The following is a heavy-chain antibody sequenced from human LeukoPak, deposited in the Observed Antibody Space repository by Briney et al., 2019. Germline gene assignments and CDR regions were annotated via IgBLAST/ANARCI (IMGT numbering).Heavy chain of an antibody. CDR2: IYPGDSDT. CDR3: ARRTIITGTTVSWFDP. Sequence: GESLKISCKGSGYSFTSYWIGWVRQMPGKGLEWMEIIYPGDSDTRYSPSFQGQVTISADKSISTAYLQWSSLKASDTAMYYCARRTIITGTTVSWFDPWGQGTLVTVSS. V-gene: IGHV5-51*01. CDR1: GYSFTSYW. J-gene: IGHJ5*02. D-gene: IGHD1-14*01.